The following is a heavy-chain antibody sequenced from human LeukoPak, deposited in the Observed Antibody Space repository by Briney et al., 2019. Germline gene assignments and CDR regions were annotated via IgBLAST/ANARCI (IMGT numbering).Heavy chain of an antibody. J-gene: IGHJ4*02. V-gene: IGHV1-18*01. D-gene: IGHD6-19*01. CDR2: ISAYNGNT. CDR1: GYTFTSYG. Sequence: GASVKVSCKASGYTFTSYGIGWVRQAPGQGLEWMGWISAYNGNTNYAQKLQGRVTMTTDTSTSTAYMELRSLRSDDTAVYYCARDQTIAVAGFWYFPFDYWGQGTLVTVSS. CDR3: ARDQTIAVAGFWYFPFDY.